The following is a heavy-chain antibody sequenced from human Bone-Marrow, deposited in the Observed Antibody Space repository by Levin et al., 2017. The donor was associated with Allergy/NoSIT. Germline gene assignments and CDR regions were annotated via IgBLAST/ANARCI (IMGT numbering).Heavy chain of an antibody. Sequence: KPGGSLRLSCTVSGASFISHYWTWIRQPPGKGLEWIGYIYYTGSTNYNPSLQSRVAMSLDTSKSQFSLKLSSVTAADTAVYYCARGYSLYDYDYWGQGTLVTVSS. V-gene: IGHV4-59*11. CDR2: IYYTGST. J-gene: IGHJ4*02. CDR3: ARGYSLYDYDY. CDR1: GASFISHY. D-gene: IGHD5/OR15-5a*01.